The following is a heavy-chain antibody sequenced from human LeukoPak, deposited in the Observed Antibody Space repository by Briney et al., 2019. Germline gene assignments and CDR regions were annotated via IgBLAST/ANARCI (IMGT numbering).Heavy chain of an antibody. CDR2: ISSSTYI. V-gene: IGHV3-21*01. CDR1: GFAFSTYS. J-gene: IGHJ4*02. D-gene: IGHD1-26*01. CDR3: ARVLSGCETTRCELDY. Sequence: GGSLRLSCAASGFAFSTYSMNWVRQAPGKGLEWVSSISSSTYIYYADSVKGRVTISRDNAKNSLYLQMNSLRAEGTAVYYCARVLSGCETTRCELDYWGQGTLVTVSS.